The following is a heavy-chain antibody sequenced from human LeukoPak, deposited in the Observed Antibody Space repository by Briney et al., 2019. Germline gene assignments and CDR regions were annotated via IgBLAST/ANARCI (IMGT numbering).Heavy chain of an antibody. CDR3: AREEPPRWLQSSPDAFDI. J-gene: IGHJ3*02. V-gene: IGHV3-21*01. Sequence: PGGSLRLSCAASGFTFSSYSMNWVRQAPGKGLEWVSSISSSSSYIYYADPVKGRFTISRDNAKNSLYLQMNSLRAEDTAVYYCAREEPPRWLQSSPDAFDIWGQGTMVTVSS. D-gene: IGHD5-24*01. CDR2: ISSSSSYI. CDR1: GFTFSSYS.